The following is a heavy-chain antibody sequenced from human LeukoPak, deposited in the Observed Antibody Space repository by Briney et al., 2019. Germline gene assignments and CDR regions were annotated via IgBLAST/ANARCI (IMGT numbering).Heavy chain of an antibody. CDR2: ISGSGGST. J-gene: IGHJ4*02. CDR3: AKDNSQGLRYFDFNGY. V-gene: IGHV3-23*01. D-gene: IGHD3-9*01. Sequence: GGSLRLSCAASGFTFSSYAMSWVRQAPGKGLEWVSAISGSGGSTYYADSVKGRFTISRDNSKNTLYLQMNSLRAEDTAVYYCAKDNSQGLRYFDFNGYWGQGTLVTVSS. CDR1: GFTFSSYA.